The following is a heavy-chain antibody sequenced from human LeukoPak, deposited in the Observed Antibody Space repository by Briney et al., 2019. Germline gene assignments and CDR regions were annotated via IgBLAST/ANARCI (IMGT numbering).Heavy chain of an antibody. CDR2: IYYSGST. J-gene: IGHJ4*02. V-gene: IGHV4-59*08. D-gene: IGHD1-1*01. CDR3: ARHRVATTEFDY. Sequence: SETLSVTCTVSGGSINSYYWSWIRQPPGKGLEWIGYIYYSGSTNYNPSLKSRVTISVDTSKNQFSLKLSSVTAADTAVYYCARHRVATTEFDYWGQGTLVTVSS. CDR1: GGSINSYY.